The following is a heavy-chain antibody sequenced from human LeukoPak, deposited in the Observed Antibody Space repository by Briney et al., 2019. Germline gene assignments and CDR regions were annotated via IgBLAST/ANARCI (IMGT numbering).Heavy chain of an antibody. J-gene: IGHJ4*02. CDR1: GGSVGSENSY. Sequence: PSESLSLTCTASGGSVGSENSYWNWIRQPAGKGLEWIGRIYADGSSTYNPALKSRVIILVDTSKNQFSLRQTSMTAADTAVYYCARGYYYRTWDQGILVTVSS. V-gene: IGHV4-61*02. D-gene: IGHD3-10*01. CDR2: IYADGSS. CDR3: ARGYYYRT.